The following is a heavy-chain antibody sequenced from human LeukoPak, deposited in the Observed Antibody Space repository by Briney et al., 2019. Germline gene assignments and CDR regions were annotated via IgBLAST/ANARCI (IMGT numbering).Heavy chain of an antibody. D-gene: IGHD6-25*01. CDR2: INHSGST. V-gene: IGHV4-34*01. CDR3: ARLLRWQRLATGYFDY. J-gene: IGHJ4*02. Sequence: PSETLSLTCAVYGGSFSGYYWSWIRQPPGKGLEWIGEINHSGSTNYNPSLKSRVTISVDTSKNQFSLKLSSVTAADTAVYYCARLLRWQRLATGYFDYWGLGTLVTVSS. CDR1: GGSFSGYY.